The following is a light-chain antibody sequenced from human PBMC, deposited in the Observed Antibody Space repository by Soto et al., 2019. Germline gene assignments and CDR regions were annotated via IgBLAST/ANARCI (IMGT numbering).Light chain of an antibody. CDR2: AAS. J-gene: IGKJ1*01. V-gene: IGKV1-27*01. Sequence: DIQMTQSPSSLSASVGDRVTITCRASQGISNYLAWYQQKPWKVPKLLIYAASTLQSGVPSRFSGSGSGTDFTLSISRPQAEDVANYYCQNYNRAPRTFGQGTKVEIK. CDR1: QGISNY. CDR3: QNYNRAPRT.